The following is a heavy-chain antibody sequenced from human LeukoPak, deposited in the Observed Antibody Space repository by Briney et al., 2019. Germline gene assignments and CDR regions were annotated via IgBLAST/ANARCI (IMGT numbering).Heavy chain of an antibody. D-gene: IGHD6-13*01. CDR2: IIPIFGTA. CDR1: GCTFSSYA. J-gene: IGHJ5*02. V-gene: IGHV1-69*05. CDR3: ARNPIAAAGRWFDP. Sequence: ASVKVSCKASGCTFSSYAISWVRQAPGQGLEWMGGIIPIFGTANYAQKFQGRVTITTDEATSTAYMELSSLRSEDTAVYYCARNPIAAAGRWFDPWGQGTLVTVSS.